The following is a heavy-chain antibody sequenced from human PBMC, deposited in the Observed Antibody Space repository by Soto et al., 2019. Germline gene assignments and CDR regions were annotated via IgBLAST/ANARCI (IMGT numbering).Heavy chain of an antibody. CDR2: ISGSGGST. D-gene: IGHD3-9*01. V-gene: IGHV3-23*01. CDR3: AKDFERYFDWLVTY. CDR1: GFTFRSYA. Sequence: GSLRLSCAASGFTFRSYAMSWVRQAPGKGLEWVSAISGSGGSTYYADSVKGRFTISRDNSKNTLYLQMNSLRAEDTAVYYCAKDFERYFDWLVTYWGQGTLVTVSS. J-gene: IGHJ4*02.